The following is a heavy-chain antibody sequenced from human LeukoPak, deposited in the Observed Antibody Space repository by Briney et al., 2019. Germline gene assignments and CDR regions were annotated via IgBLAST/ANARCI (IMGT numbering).Heavy chain of an antibody. V-gene: IGHV3-15*01. D-gene: IGHD3-10*01. CDR2: IKSKTDGGTT. J-gene: IGHJ4*02. CDR1: GFTFSNAW. Sequence: GGSLRLSCAASGFTFSNAWMSWVRQAPWKGLEWVGRIKSKTDGGTTDYAAPVKGRFTISRDDSKNTLYLQMNSLKTEGTAVYYCTTSSGSMYYFDYWGQGTLVTVSS. CDR3: TTSSGSMYYFDY.